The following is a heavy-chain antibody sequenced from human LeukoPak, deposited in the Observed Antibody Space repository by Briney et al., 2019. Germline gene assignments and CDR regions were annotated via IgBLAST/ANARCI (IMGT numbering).Heavy chain of an antibody. J-gene: IGHJ6*02. Sequence: GGSLRLSCAASGFIFSSYWMSWVRQAPGKGLEWVASIKQDGSEKYYVDSVKGRFTISRDNAKNSLCLQMNSLRAEDTAVYYCARVRAGYCTSTSCYTGMDVWGQGTTVTVSS. CDR1: GFIFSSYW. CDR3: ARVRAGYCTSTSCYTGMDV. V-gene: IGHV3-7*03. D-gene: IGHD2-2*01. CDR2: IKQDGSEK.